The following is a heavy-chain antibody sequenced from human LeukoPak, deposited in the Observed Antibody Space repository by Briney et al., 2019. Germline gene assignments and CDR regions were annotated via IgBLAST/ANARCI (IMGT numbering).Heavy chain of an antibody. CDR3: ARKGNAFDF. J-gene: IGHJ3*01. Sequence: AGKSLRLSCAASGFSFGSYGIHWVRQAPGKGLEWVAVISHEGSQTYYADSVRGRFTISRDNSKNMVYLQMDSLRAEDTAVYYCARKGNAFDFWGQGTMVTVSS. CDR2: ISHEGSQT. D-gene: IGHD3-10*01. CDR1: GFSFGSYG. V-gene: IGHV3-30*03.